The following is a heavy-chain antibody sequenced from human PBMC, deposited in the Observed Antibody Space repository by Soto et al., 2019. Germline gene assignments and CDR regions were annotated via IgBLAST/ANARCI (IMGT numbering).Heavy chain of an antibody. D-gene: IGHD4-17*01. V-gene: IGHV1-69*13. Sequence: ASVKVSCKASGGTFSSYAISWVRQAPGQGLEWMGGIIPIFGTANYAQKFQGRVKITADESTRTAYMELSSLRSEDTAVYYCARARTTVTPIGYYYYYGMDVWGQGTTVTVSS. CDR3: ARARTTVTPIGYYYYYGMDV. CDR2: IIPIFGTA. CDR1: GGTFSSYA. J-gene: IGHJ6*02.